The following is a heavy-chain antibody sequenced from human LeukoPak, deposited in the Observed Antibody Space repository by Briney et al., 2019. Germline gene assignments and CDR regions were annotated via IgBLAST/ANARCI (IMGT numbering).Heavy chain of an antibody. Sequence: SETLSLTCTVSGGSISSYYWSWIRQPPGKGLEWIGYIYYSGSTNYTPSLKSRVTISVDTSKNQFSLKLSSVTAADTAVYYCARPGVGSGRYGAFDIWGQGTMVTVSS. V-gene: IGHV4-59*08. CDR2: IYYSGST. CDR1: GGSISSYY. CDR3: ARPGVGSGRYGAFDI. J-gene: IGHJ3*02. D-gene: IGHD5-18*01.